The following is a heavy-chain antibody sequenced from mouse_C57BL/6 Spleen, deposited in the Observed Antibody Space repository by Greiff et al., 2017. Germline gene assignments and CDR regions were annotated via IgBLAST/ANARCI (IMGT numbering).Heavy chain of an antibody. CDR1: GFTFSNYW. J-gene: IGHJ3*01. CDR3: TLWLRRGFAY. V-gene: IGHV6-3*01. D-gene: IGHD2-2*01. Sequence: EVQVVESGGGLVQPGGSMKLSCVASGFTFSNYWMNWVRQSPEKGLEWVAQIRLKSDNYATHYAVSVKGRFTISRDDSKSSVYLQMNNLRAEDTGIYYCTLWLRRGFAYWGQGTLVTVSA. CDR2: IRLKSDNYAT.